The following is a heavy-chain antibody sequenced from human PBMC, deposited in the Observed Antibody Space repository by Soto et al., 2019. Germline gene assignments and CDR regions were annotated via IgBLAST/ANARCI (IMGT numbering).Heavy chain of an antibody. Sequence: GVSLSISCAASGFTFSNHGMHWVRQAPGKGLEWVAVVSYGGTDKYHADSVKGRFTISRDNSKNTLFLQMNSLRVEDTAIYYCAKDGDVAAAGYYFDYWGQGILVTVSS. CDR1: GFTFSNHG. CDR3: AKDGDVAAAGYYFDY. D-gene: IGHD6-13*01. J-gene: IGHJ4*02. CDR2: VSYGGTDK. V-gene: IGHV3-30*18.